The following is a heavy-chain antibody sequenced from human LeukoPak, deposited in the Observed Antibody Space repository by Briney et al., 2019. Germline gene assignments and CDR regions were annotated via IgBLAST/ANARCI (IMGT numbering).Heavy chain of an antibody. CDR3: ARGVVVVAAEDDAFDI. J-gene: IGHJ3*02. V-gene: IGHV4-59*01. D-gene: IGHD2-15*01. CDR1: GGSISSYY. CDR2: IYYSGST. Sequence: PSETLSLTCTVSGGSISSYYWSWIRQPPGKGLEWIGYIYYSGSTNYNPSLKSRVTISVDTSKNQFSLKLSSVTAADTAVYYCARGVVVVAAEDDAFDIWGQGTMVTVSS.